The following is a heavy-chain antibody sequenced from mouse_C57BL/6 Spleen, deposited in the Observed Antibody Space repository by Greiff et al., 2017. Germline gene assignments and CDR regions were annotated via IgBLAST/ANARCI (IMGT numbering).Heavy chain of an antibody. V-gene: IGHV1-81*01. CDR3: ARSSYYGSSYVFAY. D-gene: IGHD1-1*01. J-gene: IGHJ3*01. Sequence: VQGVESGAELARPGASVKLSCKASGYTFTSYGISWVKQRTGQALEWIGEIYPRSGNTYYNEKFKGKATLTADKSSSTAYMELRSLTSEDSAVYFCARSSYYGSSYVFAYWGQGTLVTVSA. CDR1: GYTFTSYG. CDR2: IYPRSGNT.